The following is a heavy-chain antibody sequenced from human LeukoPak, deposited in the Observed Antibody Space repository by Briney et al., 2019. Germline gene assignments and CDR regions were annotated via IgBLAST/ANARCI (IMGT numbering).Heavy chain of an antibody. CDR2: VNYSGST. D-gene: IGHD2-21*02. V-gene: IGHV4-34*01. CDR3: VRDRCGGDCYPNWFDP. CDR1: GGSFSGYH. Sequence: SETLSLTCAVYGGSFSGYHWTWIRQSPGKGLEWIGDVNYSGSTNHNPPLKSRVTISVDTSKNQFSLKLTSVTAADTAVYYCVRDRCGGDCYPNWFDPWGQGTLVTVYS. J-gene: IGHJ5*02.